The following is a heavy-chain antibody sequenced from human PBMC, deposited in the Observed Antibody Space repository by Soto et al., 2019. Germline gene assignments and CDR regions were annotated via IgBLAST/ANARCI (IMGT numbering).Heavy chain of an antibody. D-gene: IGHD1-7*01. Sequence: EVQLVESGGGLVQPGGSLRLSCAASGFTVSSNYMSWVRQAPGKGLEWVSVIYSGGSTYYADSVKGRFTISRDNSKNTLYLQMNSLRAEDTAVYYCARDIWNWNYDGIFRTANRYFDLWGRGTLVTVSS. CDR3: ARDIWNWNYDGIFRTANRYFDL. J-gene: IGHJ2*01. CDR2: IYSGGST. CDR1: GFTVSSNY. V-gene: IGHV3-66*01.